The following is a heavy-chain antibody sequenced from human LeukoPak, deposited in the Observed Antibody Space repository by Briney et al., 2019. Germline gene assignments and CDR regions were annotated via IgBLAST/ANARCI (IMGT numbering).Heavy chain of an antibody. CDR3: AREHRF. CDR1: GXTXSXYX. V-gene: IGHV3-21*01. Sequence: GXXLXXSCXASGXTXSXYXXNWVRQAPGKGLEWVSSISSSSSYIYYADSVKGRFTISRDNAKNSLYLQMNSLRAEDTAVYYCAREHRFWGQGTLVTVSS. J-gene: IGHJ4*02. CDR2: ISSSSSYI.